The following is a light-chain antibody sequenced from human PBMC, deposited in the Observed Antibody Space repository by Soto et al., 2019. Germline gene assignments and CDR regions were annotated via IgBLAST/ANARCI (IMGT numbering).Light chain of an antibody. V-gene: IGLV1-40*01. J-gene: IGLJ1*01. Sequence: QLVLTQPPSVSGAPGQRVTISCTGNNSNLGAGYDVHWYQQLPGAAPKLVIFGNRNRPSGVPERFSGSKSGTSASLAITGLQAEDEADYYCSSYTNINTRACVFGTGTKLTVL. CDR2: GNR. CDR1: NSNLGAGYD. CDR3: SSYTNINTRACV.